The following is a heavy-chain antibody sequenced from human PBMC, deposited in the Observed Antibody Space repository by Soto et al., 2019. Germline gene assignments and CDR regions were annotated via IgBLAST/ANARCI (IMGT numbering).Heavy chain of an antibody. CDR1: GGYITSANW. V-gene: IGHV4-4*02. Sequence: TSETLSLTCAVSGGYITSANWWSWVRQPPGKGLEWIGKIHDSGSTNNNPSLKGRVTISVDKSKNQVSLRLTSVTAADTAVYYCAKEGYYYMDVWGQGTTVTVSS. J-gene: IGHJ6*02. CDR3: AKEGYYYMDV. CDR2: IHDSGST.